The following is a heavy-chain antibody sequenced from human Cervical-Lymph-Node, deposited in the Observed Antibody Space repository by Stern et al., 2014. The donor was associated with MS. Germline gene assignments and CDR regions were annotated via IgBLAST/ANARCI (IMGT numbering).Heavy chain of an antibody. CDR3: AREGYYNSKTADAFDI. V-gene: IGHV1-46*01. J-gene: IGHJ3*02. CDR2: IKPSGGST. D-gene: IGHD2/OR15-2a*01. CDR1: GYTFTSYY. Sequence: VQLVQSGAEVKKPGASVKVSCKASGYTFTSYYMHWVRQAPGQGLEWMGIIKPSGGSTSYAQKFQGRVTMTRDTSTSTVYMELSSLRSEDPAFYYGAREGYYNSKTADAFDIWGQGTMVTVSS.